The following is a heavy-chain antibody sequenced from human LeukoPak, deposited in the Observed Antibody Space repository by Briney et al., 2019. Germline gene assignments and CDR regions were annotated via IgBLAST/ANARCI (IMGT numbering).Heavy chain of an antibody. CDR3: AKEGFWSGSSAFDI. CDR2: ISWNSGSI. Sequence: QPGGSLRLSCAASGFTFDDYAMHWVRQAPGKGLEWVSGISWNSGSIGYADSVKGRFTISRDNAKNSLYLQMNSLRAEDMALYYCAKEGFWSGSSAFDIWGQGTMVTVSS. CDR1: GFTFDDYA. V-gene: IGHV3-9*03. J-gene: IGHJ3*02. D-gene: IGHD3-3*01.